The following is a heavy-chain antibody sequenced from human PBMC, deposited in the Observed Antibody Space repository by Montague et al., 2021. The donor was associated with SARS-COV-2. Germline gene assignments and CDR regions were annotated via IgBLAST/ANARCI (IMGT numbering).Heavy chain of an antibody. D-gene: IGHD3-10*01. CDR2: IYYSGST. V-gene: IGHV4-39*01. Sequence: SETLSLTCTVSGGSISSSSYYWGWIRQPPGKGLEWIGSIYYSGSTYYNPSLKSRVTISVDTSKNQFSLKLSSVTAADTAVYYRARESGSGSYLVYWGQGTLVTVSS. J-gene: IGHJ4*02. CDR1: GGSISSSSYY. CDR3: ARESGSGSYLVY.